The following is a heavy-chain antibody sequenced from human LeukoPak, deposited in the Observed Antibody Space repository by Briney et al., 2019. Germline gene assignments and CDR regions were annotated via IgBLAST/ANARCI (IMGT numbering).Heavy chain of an antibody. CDR1: GFTFSSYA. V-gene: IGHV3-7*01. D-gene: IGHD3-22*01. Sequence: TGGSLRLSCAASGFTFSSYAMHWVRQAPGKGLEWVANIKQDGSEKYYVDSVKGRFTISRDNAKNSLYLQMNSLRAEDTAVYYCAREYYYDSSGKPALDYWGQGTLVTVSS. CDR3: AREYYYDSSGKPALDY. CDR2: IKQDGSEK. J-gene: IGHJ4*02.